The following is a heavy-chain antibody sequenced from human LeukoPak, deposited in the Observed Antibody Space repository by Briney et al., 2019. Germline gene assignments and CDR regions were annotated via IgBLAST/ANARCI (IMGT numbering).Heavy chain of an antibody. D-gene: IGHD3-10*01. Sequence: VASVKVSCKASGYTFTSYYMHWVRQAPGQGLEWMGLISPSGGSTSYAQKFQGRVTMTRDTSTSAVYMELSSLRSEDTAVYYCARVTRGALGYWGQGTLVTVPS. CDR1: GYTFTSYY. CDR3: ARVTRGALGY. V-gene: IGHV1-46*01. J-gene: IGHJ4*02. CDR2: ISPSGGST.